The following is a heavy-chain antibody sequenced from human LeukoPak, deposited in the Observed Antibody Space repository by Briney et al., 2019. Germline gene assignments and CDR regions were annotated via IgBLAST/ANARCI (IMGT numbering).Heavy chain of an antibody. V-gene: IGHV1-18*01. D-gene: IGHD6-13*01. CDR3: ARAAQQLVQVDY. CDR1: GYTFTSYG. Sequence: ASVKVSCKASGYTFTSYGISWVRQAPGQGLEWMGWISAYNGNTNYAQKLQGRVTMTTDTSTSTAYMELSRLRSDDTAVYYCARAAQQLVQVDYWGQGTLVTVSS. CDR2: ISAYNGNT. J-gene: IGHJ4*02.